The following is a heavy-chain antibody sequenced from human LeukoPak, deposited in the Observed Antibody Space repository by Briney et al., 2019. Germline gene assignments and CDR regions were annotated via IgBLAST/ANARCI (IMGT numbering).Heavy chain of an antibody. CDR3: ARASVITGSTETFDP. J-gene: IGHJ5*02. D-gene: IGHD1-20*01. CDR1: GYTFASYD. V-gene: IGHV1-2*02. CDR2: INPSSGGT. Sequence: ASVKVSCKASGYTFASYDINWVRQATGQGLEWMGWINPSSGGTNYAQKFQGRVTMTRDTSIRTAYMELSRLRSDDTAVYYCARASVITGSTETFDPWGQGTLVTVSS.